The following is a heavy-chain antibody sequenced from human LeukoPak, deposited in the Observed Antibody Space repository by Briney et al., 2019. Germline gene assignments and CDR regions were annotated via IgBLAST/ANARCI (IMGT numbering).Heavy chain of an antibody. J-gene: IGHJ4*02. CDR1: GFTFSKYW. V-gene: IGHV3-74*01. CDR2: INTDGTVT. Sequence: GGSLRLSCAASGFTFSKYWMLWVRPAPGKGLESVSRINTDGTVTTYADSVKGRFTVSRDKADNTMFLQMNSVRDEDTAVYYCATKQWLAPPPDSWGQGTPVTVSS. D-gene: IGHD6-19*01. CDR3: ATKQWLAPPPDS.